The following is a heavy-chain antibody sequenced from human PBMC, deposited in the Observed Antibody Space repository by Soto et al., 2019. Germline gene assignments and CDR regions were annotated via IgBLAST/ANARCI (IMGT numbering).Heavy chain of an antibody. Sequence: QVQLVQSGAEVKKPGSSVKVSCKASGGTFSSYAISWVRQAPGQGLEWMGGIIPIFGTANYAQKFQGRVTITADESTSTAYMEVSSLRSEDTAVYYCARESAAIVVVIPGWFDPWSEGTLVSVS. CDR2: IIPIFGTA. J-gene: IGHJ5*02. D-gene: IGHD3-22*01. CDR3: ARESAAIVVVIPGWFDP. CDR1: GGTFSSYA. V-gene: IGHV1-69*12.